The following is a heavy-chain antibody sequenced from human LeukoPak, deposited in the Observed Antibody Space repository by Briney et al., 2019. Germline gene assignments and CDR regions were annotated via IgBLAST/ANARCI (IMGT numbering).Heavy chain of an antibody. J-gene: IGHJ4*02. V-gene: IGHV4-4*07. CDR1: GGSISSYY. Sequence: SETLSLTCTVSGGSISSYYWSWIRQPAGKGLESIGHISTSGSTNYNPSLKSRVTMSVDTSKNQFSLKLSSVTAADTAVYYCARQPIAVAGRGQFDYWGQGTLVTVSS. D-gene: IGHD6-19*01. CDR3: ARQPIAVAGRGQFDY. CDR2: ISTSGST.